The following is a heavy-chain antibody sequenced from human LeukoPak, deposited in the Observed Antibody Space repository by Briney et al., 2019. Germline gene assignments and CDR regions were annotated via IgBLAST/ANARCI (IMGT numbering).Heavy chain of an antibody. D-gene: IGHD2-2*02. Sequence: SETLSLTFTVSGGSISSSSYYWGWIRQPPGKGLEWIGSIYYSGSTYYNPSLKSRVTISVDTSKKQFSLKLSSVTAADTAVYYCARFYCSSTSCYTRDAFDIWGQGTMVTVSS. V-gene: IGHV4-39*07. CDR2: IYYSGST. CDR1: GGSISSSSYY. J-gene: IGHJ3*02. CDR3: ARFYCSSTSCYTRDAFDI.